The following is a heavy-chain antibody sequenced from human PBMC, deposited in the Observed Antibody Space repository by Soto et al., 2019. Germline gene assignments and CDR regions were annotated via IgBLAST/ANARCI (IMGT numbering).Heavy chain of an antibody. Sequence: ASVKVSCKDSGYTFTAYYIQWMRQAPGQGLEWMGWINHNSGGTNYAQKFQGRVTMTRDTSISTAYMELRRLRSADTDVYYCARDLRQWPDFDYWGPGHLVTVSS. CDR1: GYTFTAYY. CDR2: INHNSGGT. V-gene: IGHV1-2*02. J-gene: IGHJ4*02. CDR3: ARDLRQWPDFDY. D-gene: IGHD6-19*01.